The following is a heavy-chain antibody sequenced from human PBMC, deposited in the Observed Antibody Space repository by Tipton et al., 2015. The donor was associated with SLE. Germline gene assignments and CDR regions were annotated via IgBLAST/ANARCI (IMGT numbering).Heavy chain of an antibody. CDR1: GGSISSSNW. J-gene: IGHJ3*02. CDR3: ARDLLAAAGRKAFDI. D-gene: IGHD6-13*01. CDR2: IYYSGST. V-gene: IGHV4-4*02. Sequence: TLSLTCAVSGGSISSSNWWSWVRQPPGKGLEWIGYIYYSGSTYYNPSLKSRVTISVDTSKNQFSLKLSSVTAADTAVYYCARDLLAAAGRKAFDIWGQGTMVTVSS.